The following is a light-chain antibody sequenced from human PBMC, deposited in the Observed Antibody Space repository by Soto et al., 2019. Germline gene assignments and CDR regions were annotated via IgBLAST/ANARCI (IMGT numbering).Light chain of an antibody. Sequence: QSAQAQPASVSGSPGQSITMSCTGTSSDVGGYKYVSWYQQHPGKAPKLMIYEVSNRPSGVSNRFSGSKSGNTASLTISGLQAEDEADYYCSSYTSSSTYVFGTGTKLTVL. V-gene: IGLV2-14*01. J-gene: IGLJ1*01. CDR2: EVS. CDR3: SSYTSSSTYV. CDR1: SSDVGGYKY.